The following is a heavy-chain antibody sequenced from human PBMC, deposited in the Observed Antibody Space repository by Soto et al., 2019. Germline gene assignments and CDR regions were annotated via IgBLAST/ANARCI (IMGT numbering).Heavy chain of an antibody. Sequence: QVQLQESGPGLVKPSQTLSLTSTVAGGSISGGGYYWSWIRQHPGRGLECIGYIFYSGTTYYTPSLKSRVTISVDTSTNQFSLKLNSVTAADTAVYYCARSVDPWGKGTLVTVSS. V-gene: IGHV4-31*03. CDR2: IFYSGTT. CDR1: GGSISGGGYY. J-gene: IGHJ5*02. CDR3: ARSVDP.